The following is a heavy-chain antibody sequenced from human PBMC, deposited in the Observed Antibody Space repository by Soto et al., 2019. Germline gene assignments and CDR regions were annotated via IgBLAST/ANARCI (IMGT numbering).Heavy chain of an antibody. J-gene: IGHJ3*02. CDR2: IYYSGST. Sequence: QVQLQESGPGLVKPSQTLSLTCTVSGGSISSGGYYWIWIRQHPGKGLEGIGYIYYSGSTYYNPSLKSRVTISVDTSKNQFSLKLSSVSAADTAVYYCARDPYDILTGYHSRAFDIWGQGTMVTVSS. CDR1: GGSISSGGYY. D-gene: IGHD3-9*01. V-gene: IGHV4-31*03. CDR3: ARDPYDILTGYHSRAFDI.